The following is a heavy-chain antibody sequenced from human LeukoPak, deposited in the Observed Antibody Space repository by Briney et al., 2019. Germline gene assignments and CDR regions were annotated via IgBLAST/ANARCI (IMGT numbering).Heavy chain of an antibody. CDR3: ARGALPIIVVVIEFDY. CDR1: GYTFTSYG. D-gene: IGHD3-22*01. Sequence: GASVKVSCKASGYTFTSYGISWVRQAPGQGLEWMGWISAYNGNTNYAQKLQGRVTMTTDTSTSTAYMERRSLRADDTAVYYCARGALPIIVVVIEFDYWGQGTLVTVSS. V-gene: IGHV1-18*01. J-gene: IGHJ4*02. CDR2: ISAYNGNT.